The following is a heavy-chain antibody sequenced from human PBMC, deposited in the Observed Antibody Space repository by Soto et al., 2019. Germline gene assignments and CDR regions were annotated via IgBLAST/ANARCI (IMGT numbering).Heavy chain of an antibody. CDR2: VYHNGGA. D-gene: IGHD2-21*01. CDR3: GRVVEGATRHTDPDS. J-gene: IGHJ5*01. CDR1: GFSIQNSHSF. Sequence: SETLSLACAVSGFSIQNSHSFWAWIRQPPGKGLQFIASVYHNGGAHYNSSLKSRVTISVDTANNQVSLRMRSLTAADTAFYYCGRVVEGATRHTDPDSWGQGILVTVSS. V-gene: IGHV4-39*01.